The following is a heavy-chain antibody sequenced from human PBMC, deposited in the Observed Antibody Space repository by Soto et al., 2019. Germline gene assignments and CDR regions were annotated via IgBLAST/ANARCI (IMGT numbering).Heavy chain of an antibody. CDR2: IIPILGIA. CDR1: GGTFSSYT. V-gene: IGHV1-69*02. J-gene: IGHJ4*02. Sequence: QVQLVQSGAEVKKPGSSVKVSCKASGGTFSSYTISWVRQAPGQGLEWMGRIIPILGIANYAQKFQGRVTITADKSTSTAYMELSSLRYEDTAVYYCARSNSGGIVVVPAADFDYWGQGTLVTVSS. CDR3: ARSNSGGIVVVPAADFDY. D-gene: IGHD2-2*01.